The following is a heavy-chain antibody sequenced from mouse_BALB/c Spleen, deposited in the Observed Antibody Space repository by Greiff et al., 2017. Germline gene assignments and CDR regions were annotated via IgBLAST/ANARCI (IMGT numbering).Heavy chain of an antibody. CDR2: INSNGGST. D-gene: IGHD1-1*01. V-gene: IGHV5-6-3*01. J-gene: IGHJ2*01. CDR3: ATYYGSFDY. CDR1: GFTFSSYG. Sequence: EVQLVESGGGLVQPGGSLKLSCAASGFTFSSYGMSWVRQTPDKRLELVATINSNGGSTYYPDSVKGRFTISRDNAKNTLYLQMSSLKSEDTAMYYCATYYGSFDYWGQGTTLTVSS.